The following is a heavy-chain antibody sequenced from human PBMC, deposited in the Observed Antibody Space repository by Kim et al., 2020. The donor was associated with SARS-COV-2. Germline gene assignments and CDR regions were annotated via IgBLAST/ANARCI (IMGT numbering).Heavy chain of an antibody. D-gene: IGHD3-3*01. J-gene: IGHJ4*02. CDR2: ISSSSSYI. Sequence: GGSLRLSCAASGFTFSSYSMNWVRQAPGKGLEWVSSISSSSSYIYYADSVKGRFTISRDNAKKSLYLQMNSLRAEDTAVYYCARGGLRFLEWASNPNDYWGQGTLVTVSS. CDR1: GFTFSSYS. V-gene: IGHV3-21*01. CDR3: ARGGLRFLEWASNPNDY.